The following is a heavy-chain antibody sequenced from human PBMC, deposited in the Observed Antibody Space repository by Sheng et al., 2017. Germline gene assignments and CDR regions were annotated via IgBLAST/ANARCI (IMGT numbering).Heavy chain of an antibody. CDR1: GFTFSSYA. D-gene: IGHD3-10*01. CDR3: ARDAYYYGSGRYNWFDP. CDR2: ISYDGSNK. V-gene: IGHV3-30*04. Sequence: QVQLVESGGGVVQPGRSLRLSCAASGFTFSSYAMHWVRQAPGKGLEWVAVISYDGSNKYYADSVKGRFTISRDNSKNTLYLQMNSLRAEDTAVYYCARDAYYYGSGRYNWFDPWGQGTLVTVSS. J-gene: IGHJ5*02.